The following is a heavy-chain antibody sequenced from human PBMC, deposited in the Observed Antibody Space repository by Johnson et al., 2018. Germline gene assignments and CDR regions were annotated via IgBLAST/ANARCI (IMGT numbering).Heavy chain of an antibody. Sequence: VQLVESGGGLVKSGGSLRLSCVGSGFTFKSYSITWVRQAPGKGLEWVSSISSSSRFIYYADSVKGRFTVSRDNARNTVFLQMNSLRVEDTAQYYGSGDRGDIVTRALNFYYGRDVWGQGTTVTVSS. V-gene: IGHV3-21*01. J-gene: IGHJ6*02. CDR2: ISSSSRFI. D-gene: IGHD5-12*01. CDR3: SGDRGDIVTRALNFYYGRDV. CDR1: GFTFKSYS.